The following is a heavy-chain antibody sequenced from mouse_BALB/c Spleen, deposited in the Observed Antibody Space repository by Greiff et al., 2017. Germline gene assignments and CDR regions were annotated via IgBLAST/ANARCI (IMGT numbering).Heavy chain of an antibody. CDR3: ARRGSSFPFDY. CDR2: ISSGGSFT. J-gene: IGHJ2*01. V-gene: IGHV5-9-3*01. D-gene: IGHD1-1*01. CDR1: GFTFSSYV. Sequence: EVQLQESGGGLVKPGGSLKLSCAASGFTFSSYVLSWVRQTLEKRLEWVATISSGGSFTYYPDSVKGRFTISRDNAKNTLYLQMSSLRSEDTAMYYCARRGSSFPFDYWGQGTTLTVSS.